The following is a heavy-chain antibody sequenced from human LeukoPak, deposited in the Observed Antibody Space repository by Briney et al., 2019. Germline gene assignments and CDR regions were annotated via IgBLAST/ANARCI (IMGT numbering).Heavy chain of an antibody. Sequence: SQTLSLTCAISGDSFSSNSAAWNWIRQSPSRGLEWLGRTFYRSKWYNDYAISVKSRITINPDTSKNQFSLQLNSVTPEDTAVYYCARETSFRYYDFWSGWDYWGQGTLVTVSS. V-gene: IGHV6-1*01. CDR1: GDSFSSNSAA. CDR3: ARETSFRYYDFWSGWDY. D-gene: IGHD3-3*01. CDR2: TFYRSKWYN. J-gene: IGHJ4*02.